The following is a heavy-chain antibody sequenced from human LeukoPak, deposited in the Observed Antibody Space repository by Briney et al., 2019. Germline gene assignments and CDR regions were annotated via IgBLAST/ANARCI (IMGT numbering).Heavy chain of an antibody. J-gene: IGHJ4*02. CDR2: IYTSGST. CDR3: ARGIRAVTPRSTPYYFDY. CDR1: GGSISSGSYY. D-gene: IGHD4-23*01. V-gene: IGHV4-61*02. Sequence: KPSETLSLTCTVSGGSISSGSYYWSWIRQPAGKGLEWIGRIYTSGSTNYNPSLKSRVTISVDTSKNQFSLKLSSVTAADTAVYYCARGIRAVTPRSTPYYFDYWGQGTLVTVSS.